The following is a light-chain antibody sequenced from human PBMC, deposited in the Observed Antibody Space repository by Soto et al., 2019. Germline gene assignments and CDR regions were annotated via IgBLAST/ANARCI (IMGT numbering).Light chain of an antibody. CDR3: SSYAGFNKDL. Sequence: QSALTQPPSASGSPGQSVTISCTGTPSDVGGYISVSWYQQKPGIAPKLIIYEVNKRPSGVPDRFSGSKSASTAFLFVSGLRAEDEADYYCSSYAGFNKDLFGTGTKLTVL. J-gene: IGLJ1*01. V-gene: IGLV2-8*01. CDR2: EVN. CDR1: PSDVGGYIS.